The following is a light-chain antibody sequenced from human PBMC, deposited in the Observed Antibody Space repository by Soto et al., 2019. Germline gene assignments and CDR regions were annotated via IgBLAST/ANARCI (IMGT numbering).Light chain of an antibody. CDR1: SSDVGGHNY. V-gene: IGLV2-14*03. CDR2: NVD. Sequence: QSALTQVASVSASPGQSITISCTGTSSDVGGHNYVSWYQQHPGKAPKLMIYNVDYRPSGVSNRFSGSKSGNTASLTISGLQAVDEAYYYCSSYADSSTMVFGGGTKLTVL. CDR3: SSYADSSTMV. J-gene: IGLJ2*01.